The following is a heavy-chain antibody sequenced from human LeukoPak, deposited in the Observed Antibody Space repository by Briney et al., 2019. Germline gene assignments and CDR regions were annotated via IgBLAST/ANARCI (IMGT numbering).Heavy chain of an antibody. CDR2: INPKSGGT. Sequence: ASVKVSCKASGYTFSDYYIQWVRQAPGQQLEWMGRINPKSGGTEVAQDFQGRVTMTRDTSISTAYMELNSLTSDDTAVYYCARDLASTPHWEFDFWGQGTPVTVSP. D-gene: IGHD1-26*01. CDR1: GYTFSDYY. J-gene: IGHJ4*02. CDR3: ARDLASTPHWEFDF. V-gene: IGHV1-2*06.